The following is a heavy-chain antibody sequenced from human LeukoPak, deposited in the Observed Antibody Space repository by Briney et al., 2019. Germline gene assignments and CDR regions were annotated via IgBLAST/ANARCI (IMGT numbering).Heavy chain of an antibody. CDR1: GGSISSGGYS. D-gene: IGHD5-12*01. CDR3: AREGGGYDSAYFDY. Sequence: SETLPLTCAVSGGSISSGGYSWSWIRQPPGKGLEWIGYIYHSGSTYYNPSLKSRVTISVDRSKNQFSLKLSSVTAADTAVYYCAREGGGYDSAYFDYWGQGTLVTVSS. V-gene: IGHV4-30-2*01. CDR2: IYHSGST. J-gene: IGHJ4*02.